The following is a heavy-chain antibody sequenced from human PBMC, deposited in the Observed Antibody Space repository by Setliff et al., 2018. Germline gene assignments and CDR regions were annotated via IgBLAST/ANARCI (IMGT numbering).Heavy chain of an antibody. CDR1: GGSFSGYY. D-gene: IGHD2-21*02. CDR3: ARDRLRGWFDP. CDR2: IYTGGST. J-gene: IGHJ5*02. Sequence: SETLSLTCAVYGGSFSGYYWTWIRQPAGKGLEWIGHIYTGGSTNYNPSLKSRVTMSVDTSKNQFSLRLSSVTAADTAIYYCARDRLRGWFDPWGQGTLVTVSS. V-gene: IGHV4-4*07.